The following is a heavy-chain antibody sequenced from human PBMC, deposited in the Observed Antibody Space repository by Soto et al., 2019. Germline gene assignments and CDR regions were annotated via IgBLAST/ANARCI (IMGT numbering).Heavy chain of an antibody. CDR1: GDSVSGNSAA. V-gene: IGHV6-1*01. D-gene: IGHD3-16*01. Sequence: SQTLSLTCAISGDSVSGNSAAWNWIRQSPSRGLEWLGRTYCRSKWYNDYAVSVKSRITVTPDTSKNQFSLHLNSVTPEDTAVYDCAREFPYYESSDCYLDYWGQGALVTVCS. CDR2: TYCRSKWYN. J-gene: IGHJ4*02. CDR3: AREFPYYESSDCYLDY.